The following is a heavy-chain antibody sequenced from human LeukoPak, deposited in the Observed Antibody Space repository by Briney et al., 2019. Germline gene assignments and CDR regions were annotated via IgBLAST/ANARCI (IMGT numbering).Heavy chain of an antibody. V-gene: IGHV4-34*01. J-gene: IGHJ4*02. CDR2: INHSGST. Sequence: SETLSLTCAAYGGSFSGYYWSWIRQPPGKGLEWIGEINHSGSTNYNPSLKSRVTISVGTSKNQFSLKLSSVTAADTAVYYCARGKQLGHLDYWGQGTLVTVSS. CDR3: ARGKQLGHLDY. D-gene: IGHD6-6*01. CDR1: GGSFSGYY.